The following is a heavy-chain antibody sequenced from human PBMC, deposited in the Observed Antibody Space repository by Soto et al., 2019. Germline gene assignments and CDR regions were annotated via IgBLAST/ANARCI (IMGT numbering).Heavy chain of an antibody. CDR1: GGSMISYY. V-gene: IGHV4-34*01. J-gene: IGHJ5*02. D-gene: IGHD3-10*01. Sequence: SETLSLTCTVSGGSMISYYWSWIRQPPGKGLEWIGEINHSGSTNYNPSLKSRVTISVDTSKNQFSLKLSSVTASDTAVYYCAREAWLSWFDPWGQGTLVTVSS. CDR3: AREAWLSWFDP. CDR2: INHSGST.